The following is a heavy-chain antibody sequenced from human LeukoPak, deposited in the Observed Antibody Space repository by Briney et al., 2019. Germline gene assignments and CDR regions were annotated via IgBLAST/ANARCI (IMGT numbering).Heavy chain of an antibody. Sequence: SGPALVKPTQTLTLTCTFSGFSLSTSGMCVSWIRQPPGKALEWLARIDWDDDKYYSPSLKTRLTISTDTSKNQVVLTMTNMDPVDTATYYCARTYYYDGSGYPDYWGQGTLVTVSS. J-gene: IGHJ4*02. CDR3: ARTYYYDGSGYPDY. D-gene: IGHD3-22*01. CDR2: IDWDDDK. V-gene: IGHV2-70*11. CDR1: GFSLSTSGMC.